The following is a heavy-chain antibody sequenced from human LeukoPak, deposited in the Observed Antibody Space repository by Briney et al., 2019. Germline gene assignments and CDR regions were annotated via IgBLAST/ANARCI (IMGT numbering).Heavy chain of an antibody. CDR1: GGTFSSYI. D-gene: IGHD5-18*01. V-gene: IGHV1-69*04. Sequence: ASVKVSCKASGGTFSSYIISWVRQAPGQGLEWMGRIIPILGIANYAQKFQGRVTITADKSTSTAYMGLSSLRSEDTAVYYCAREGSGYSYGFLDYWGQGTLVTVSS. J-gene: IGHJ4*02. CDR3: AREGSGYSYGFLDY. CDR2: IIPILGIA.